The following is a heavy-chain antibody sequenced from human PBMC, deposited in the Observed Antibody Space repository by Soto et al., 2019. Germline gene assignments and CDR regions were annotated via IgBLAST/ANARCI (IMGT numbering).Heavy chain of an antibody. CDR2: VYDTWST. J-gene: IGHJ6*01. CDR3: VRQGIGFLHGLVDV. D-gene: IGHD3-10*01. CDR1: RGPSKSHN. Sequence: QVQVQQSGPGLMKPSETLSLTCTVSRGPSKSHNWGWIRQPPGRGLEWIGYVYDTWSTSYNPSLKSRVTVSADTSTNRISLTLRFVTAADTAVYYCVRQGIGFLHGLVDVWGQGSTVIVSS. V-gene: IGHV4-59*08.